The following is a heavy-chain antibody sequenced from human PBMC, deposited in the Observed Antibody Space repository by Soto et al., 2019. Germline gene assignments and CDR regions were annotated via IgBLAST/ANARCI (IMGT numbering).Heavy chain of an antibody. Sequence: EVQLVESGGGLVKPGGSLRLSCAASGFTFSSYSMNWVRQAPGKGLEWVSSISSSSSYIYYADSVKGRFTISRDNAKNSLYLQMNSLRADDTAVYYCARDQPGYSYGYGLGYWGQGTVVTVSS. CDR2: ISSSSSYI. CDR3: ARDQPGYSYGYGLGY. D-gene: IGHD5-18*01. V-gene: IGHV3-21*01. J-gene: IGHJ4*02. CDR1: GFTFSSYS.